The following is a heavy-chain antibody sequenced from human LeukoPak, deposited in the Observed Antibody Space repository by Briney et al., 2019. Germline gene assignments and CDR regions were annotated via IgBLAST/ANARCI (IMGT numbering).Heavy chain of an antibody. CDR3: SRDPTMGELCD. CDR1: GVSFDTYV. Sequence: PGGSLRLSCAVSGVSFDTYVMHWVRQAPGKGRGWVAVILKDATNKFYATAVKGRFTISRDNSQNTLYLQMNSLRTEDTAIYYCSRDPTMGELCDWGQGTLVTVCS. J-gene: IGHJ4*02. V-gene: IGHV3-30*04. D-gene: IGHD3-10*02. CDR2: ILKDATNK.